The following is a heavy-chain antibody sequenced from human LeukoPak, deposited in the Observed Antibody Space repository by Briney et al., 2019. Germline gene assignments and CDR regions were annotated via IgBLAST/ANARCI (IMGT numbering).Heavy chain of an antibody. V-gene: IGHV3-30*04. D-gene: IGHD2-2*01. CDR1: GFTFSRYS. CDR2: ISYDGRNQ. J-gene: IGHJ5*02. Sequence: GRSLRLSCAASGFTFSRYSMHWVRQAPGKALEWVAVISYDGRNQYYTDSLKGRFTISRDNSKNTLFLQINSLREEDTAVYYCARDRNADQLHNWFDPWGQGTLVIVSS. CDR3: ARDRNADQLHNWFDP.